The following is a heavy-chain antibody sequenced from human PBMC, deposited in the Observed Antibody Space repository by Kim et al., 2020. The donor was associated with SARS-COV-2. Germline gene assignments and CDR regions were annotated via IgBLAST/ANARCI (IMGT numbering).Heavy chain of an antibody. J-gene: IGHJ4*01. CDR3: AKDRNYYDSSPDY. D-gene: IGHD3-22*01. Sequence: YADSVKGRFTISRDNSKNTLYLQMNSLRAEDTAVYYCAKDRNYYDSSPDYWGHGTLVTVSS. V-gene: IGHV3-33*06.